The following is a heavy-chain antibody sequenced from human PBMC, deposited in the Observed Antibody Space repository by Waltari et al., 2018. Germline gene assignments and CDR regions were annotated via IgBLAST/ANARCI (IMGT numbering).Heavy chain of an antibody. J-gene: IGHJ5*02. CDR1: GFSLSTSGVG. V-gene: IGHV2-5*01. CDR2: IYWNDDK. Sequence: QITLKESGPTLVKPTQTLTLTCTFSGFSLSTSGVGVGWIRQPPGKALEWLALIYWNDDKRYSPSLKSRLTITKDTSKNQVVLTMTNMDPVDTATYYCARTNTYYDFWSGYYLGWFDPWGQGTLVTVSS. CDR3: ARTNTYYDFWSGYYLGWFDP. D-gene: IGHD3-3*01.